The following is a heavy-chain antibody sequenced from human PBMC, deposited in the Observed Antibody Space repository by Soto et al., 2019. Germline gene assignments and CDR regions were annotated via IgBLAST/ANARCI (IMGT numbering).Heavy chain of an antibody. CDR1: GFTFSSYA. V-gene: IGHV3-23*01. J-gene: IGHJ3*02. CDR2: ISGSGGST. CDR3: AKVAYYYGSGSYPHAFDI. Sequence: GGSLRLSCAASGFTFSSYAMSWVRQAPGKGLEWVSAISGSGGSTYYADSVKGRFTISRDNSKNTLYLQMNSLRAEDTAVYYCAKVAYYYGSGSYPHAFDIWGQGTMVTVSS. D-gene: IGHD3-10*01.